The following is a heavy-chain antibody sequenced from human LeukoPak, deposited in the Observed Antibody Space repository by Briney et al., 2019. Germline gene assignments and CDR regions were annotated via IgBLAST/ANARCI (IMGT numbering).Heavy chain of an antibody. J-gene: IGHJ4*02. CDR2: IHPEGNGK. Sequence: PGGSLRLSCAVSGFSFTNFWMSWVRQAPGRGLEWVSNIHPEGNGKDYVDSVKGRFTISRDNTTNLLFLQMNGLRVEDTAVYYCARGDAFSGDHWGQGTLVTVSS. V-gene: IGHV3-7*04. CDR1: GFSFTNFW. CDR3: ARGDAFSGDH.